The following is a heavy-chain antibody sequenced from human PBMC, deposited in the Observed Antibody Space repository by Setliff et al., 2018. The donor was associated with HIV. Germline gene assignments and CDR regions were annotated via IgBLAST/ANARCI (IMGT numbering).Heavy chain of an antibody. CDR2: MNPNSGNT. D-gene: IGHD3-10*01. Sequence: ASVKVSCKASGYTFTSYDINWVRQAAGQGLEWMGWMNPNSGNTGYAQKFQGRATMTRNTSISTAYMELSSLRSEDTAVYYWACGGFGELIYFDYWGQGTLVTVA. CDR1: GYTFTSYD. V-gene: IGHV1-8*01. J-gene: IGHJ4*02. CDR3: ACGGFGELIYFDY.